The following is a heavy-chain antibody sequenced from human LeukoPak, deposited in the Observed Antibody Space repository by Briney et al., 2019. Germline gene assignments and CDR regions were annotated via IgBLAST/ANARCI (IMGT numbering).Heavy chain of an antibody. Sequence: ASVKVSCKASGGTFSSYTISWARQAPGQGLEWMGRIIPILGIANYAQKFQGRVTITADESTSTAYMELSSLRSEDTAVYYCARAAATLMWHWFDPWGQGTLVTVSS. CDR1: GGTFSSYT. CDR3: ARAAATLMWHWFDP. V-gene: IGHV1-69*02. J-gene: IGHJ5*02. D-gene: IGHD2-15*01. CDR2: IIPILGIA.